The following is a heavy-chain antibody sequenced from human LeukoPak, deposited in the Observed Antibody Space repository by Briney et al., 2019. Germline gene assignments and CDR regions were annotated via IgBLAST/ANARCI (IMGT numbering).Heavy chain of an antibody. Sequence: GGSLRLSCAASGFTFSDYGMHWVRQAPGKGLEWVAFILNDGSNEYYPDSVKGRFTISRVNSRNTLYLQMNSLRAEDTAVYYCAKGGSASHNWSDPWGQGTLATVSS. V-gene: IGHV3-30*02. CDR3: AKGGSASHNWSDP. CDR2: ILNDGSNE. CDR1: GFTFSDYG. D-gene: IGHD2-2*01. J-gene: IGHJ5*02.